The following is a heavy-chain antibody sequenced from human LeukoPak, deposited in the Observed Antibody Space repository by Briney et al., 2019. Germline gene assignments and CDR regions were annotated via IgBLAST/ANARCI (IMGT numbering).Heavy chain of an antibody. V-gene: IGHV3-30-3*01. CDR1: GFTFSSYA. J-gene: IGHJ6*02. CDR3: ARAGLLWFGESWMDV. CDR2: ISYDGSNK. Sequence: GGSLRLSCAASGFTFSSYAMHWVRQAPGKGLEWVAVISYDGSNKYYADSVKGRFTISRDNAKNSLYLQMNSLRAEDTALYYCARAGLLWFGESWMDVWGQGTTVTVSS. D-gene: IGHD3-10*01.